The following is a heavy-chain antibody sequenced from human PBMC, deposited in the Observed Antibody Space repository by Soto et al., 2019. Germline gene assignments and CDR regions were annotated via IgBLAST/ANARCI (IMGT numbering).Heavy chain of an antibody. CDR1: GFTLSNYG. CDR3: AKDHIVGTTSSYFDY. Sequence: GGSLRLSCAASGFTLSNYGIHWVRQAPGKGLEWVAVMSYDANNKNYADSVKGRFTISRDNSKNTLYLQMNSLRAEDSAVYYCAKDHIVGTTSSYFDYWGQGTLVTVSS. V-gene: IGHV3-30*18. J-gene: IGHJ4*02. CDR2: MSYDANNK. D-gene: IGHD1-26*01.